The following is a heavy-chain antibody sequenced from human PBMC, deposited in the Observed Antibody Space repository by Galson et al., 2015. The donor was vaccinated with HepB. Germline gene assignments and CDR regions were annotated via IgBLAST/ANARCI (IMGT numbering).Heavy chain of an antibody. D-gene: IGHD3-3*01. V-gene: IGHV3-30*03. CDR1: GFAFSRYG. CDR3: VRSEGGVISEVVIKSYFDN. CDR2: ISYDGDSK. J-gene: IGHJ4*02. Sequence: SLRLSCAVSGFAFSRYGMHWVRQAPGKGLEWVAAISYDGDSKYYADSVKGRFSISRDNSKDTLYLQMHSLRGDDTALYYCVRSEGGVISEVVIKSYFDNWGQGTLVTVSS.